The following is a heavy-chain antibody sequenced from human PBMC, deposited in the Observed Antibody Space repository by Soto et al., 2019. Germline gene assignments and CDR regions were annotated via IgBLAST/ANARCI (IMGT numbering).Heavy chain of an antibody. J-gene: IGHJ2*01. D-gene: IGHD3-9*01. CDR1: GGSFRGYY. Sequence: QVQLQQWGAGPLRPLETLSLTCGVSGGSFRGYYWAWIRPSPGKGREWIGEINDRGSINYNPSLKSRVIISVDTAKNHYTLNRRYVTAADNAVYYGARESDDILTGPPWVWYFDLWGRGTLVTVSS. CDR2: INDRGSI. V-gene: IGHV4-34*01. CDR3: ARESDDILTGPPWVWYFDL.